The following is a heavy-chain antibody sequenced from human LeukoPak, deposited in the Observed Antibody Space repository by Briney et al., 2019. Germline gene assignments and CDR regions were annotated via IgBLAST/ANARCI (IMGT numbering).Heavy chain of an antibody. V-gene: IGHV4-34*01. CDR1: GGSFSGYY. D-gene: IGHD2-2*01. Sequence: SETLSLTCAVYGGSFSGYYWSWIRQPPGKGLEWIGEINLSGSTNYNPSLKSRVTISVDTSKNQFSLKLSSVTAADTAVYYCARDVAVYCSSTSCSYYFDYWGQGTLVTVSS. J-gene: IGHJ4*02. CDR2: INLSGST. CDR3: ARDVAVYCSSTSCSYYFDY.